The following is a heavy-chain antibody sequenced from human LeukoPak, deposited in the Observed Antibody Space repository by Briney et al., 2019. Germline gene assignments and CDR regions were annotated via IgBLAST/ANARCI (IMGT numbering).Heavy chain of an antibody. CDR1: GFTFSSYS. Sequence: GGSLRLSCAASGFTFSSYSMNWVRQAPGKGLEWVSSVSSSSSYIYYADSVKGRFTISRDNAKNSLYLQMNSLRAEDTAVYYCARHLWWERAFDIWGQGTMVTVSS. CDR2: VSSSSSYI. CDR3: ARHLWWERAFDI. V-gene: IGHV3-21*01. D-gene: IGHD2-21*01. J-gene: IGHJ3*02.